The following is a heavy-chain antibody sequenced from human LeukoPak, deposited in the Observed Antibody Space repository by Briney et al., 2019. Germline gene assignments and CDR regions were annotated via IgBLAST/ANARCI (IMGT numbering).Heavy chain of an antibody. J-gene: IGHJ4*02. V-gene: IGHV3-9*01. CDR3: ATTAYSSRNY. CDR2: ISWNSGSI. CDR1: GFTFDDYA. D-gene: IGHD6-13*01. Sequence: PGRSLRLSCAASGFTFDDYAMHWVRQAPGKGLEWVSGISWNSGSIGYADSVKGRFTISRDNAKNSLYLQMNSLRAEDTAVYYCATTAYSSRNYWGQGTLVTVSS.